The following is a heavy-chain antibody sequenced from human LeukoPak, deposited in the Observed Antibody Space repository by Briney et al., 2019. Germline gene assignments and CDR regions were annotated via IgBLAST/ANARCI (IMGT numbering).Heavy chain of an antibody. CDR1: GFTFSDYY. V-gene: IGHV3-11*04. D-gene: IGHD4-17*01. CDR3: ARPPTVTTAGYYFGY. Sequence: PGGSLILSCAASGFTFSDYYMSWIRQAPGKGLEWVSYIGSSGSPIYYADSVRGRFTISRDNAKNSLFLQVNSLRAEDTAVYYCARPPTVTTAGYYFGYWGQGTLVTVSS. J-gene: IGHJ4*02. CDR2: IGSSGSPI.